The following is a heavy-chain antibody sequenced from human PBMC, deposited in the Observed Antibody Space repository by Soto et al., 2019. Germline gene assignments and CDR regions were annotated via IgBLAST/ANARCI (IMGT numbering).Heavy chain of an antibody. D-gene: IGHD1-7*01. CDR2: IYHSGGT. CDR1: GGSVRDGSYY. J-gene: IGHJ5*02. Sequence: SETLSLTCTVSGGSVRDGSYYWAWLRQPPGKGLEWIGHIYHSGGTIYNPSLKSRVTISIDTSKSQFSLNLNSMTAADTAVYYCAGYNWNYYFDPWGQGTLGTVSS. CDR3: AGYNWNYYFDP. V-gene: IGHV4-61*01.